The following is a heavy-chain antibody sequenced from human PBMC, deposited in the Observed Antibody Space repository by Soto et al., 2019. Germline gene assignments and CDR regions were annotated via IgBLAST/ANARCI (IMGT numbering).Heavy chain of an antibody. D-gene: IGHD6-13*01. CDR3: ARDGAEVGIHYDY. V-gene: IGHV3-74*01. Sequence: GGSLRLSCAASGFTFNNYWMHWVRQAPGKGLVWVSRIKTDGSVTTYADSVKGRFTISRDNAKNTLYLQMNSLRDEDTAVYSCARDGAEVGIHYDYWGQGTLVTVSS. J-gene: IGHJ4*02. CDR1: GFTFNNYW. CDR2: IKTDGSVT.